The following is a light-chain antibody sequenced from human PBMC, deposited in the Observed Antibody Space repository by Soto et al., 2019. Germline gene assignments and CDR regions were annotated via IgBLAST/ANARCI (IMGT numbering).Light chain of an antibody. J-gene: IGKJ2*01. CDR3: QQYNSYYT. V-gene: IGKV1-5*01. Sequence: DIQMTQSPSTLSASVGDRVNITCRASQSISSWLAWYQQKPGKAPKLLIYDASSLESGVPSRFSGSGSGTEFTLTISSLQPDDFSTYYGQQYNSYYTFGQGTKLEIK. CDR1: QSISSW. CDR2: DAS.